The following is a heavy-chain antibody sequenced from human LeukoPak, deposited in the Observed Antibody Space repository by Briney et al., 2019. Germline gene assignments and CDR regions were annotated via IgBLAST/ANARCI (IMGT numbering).Heavy chain of an antibody. J-gene: IGHJ4*02. CDR2: IYYTGST. V-gene: IGHV4-59*12. D-gene: IGHD6-13*01. CDR1: GGSISNYY. Sequence: SETLSLTCTVSGGSISNYYWNWIRQPPGKGLEWIGYIYYTGSTNYNPSLKSRVTMSVDKSKNQFSLKLSSVTAADTAVYYCARGGGSWYADYWGQGILVTVSS. CDR3: ARGGGSWYADY.